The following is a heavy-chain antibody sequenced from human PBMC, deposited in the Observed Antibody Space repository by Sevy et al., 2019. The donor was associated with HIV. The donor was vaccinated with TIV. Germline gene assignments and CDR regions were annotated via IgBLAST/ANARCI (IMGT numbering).Heavy chain of an antibody. J-gene: IGHJ4*02. CDR2: IKSKTDGGTT. CDR1: GFTFSNAW. D-gene: IGHD3-22*01. Sequence: WGSLRLSCAASGFTFSNAWMNWVRQAPGKGLEWVGRIKSKTDGGTTDYAAPVKGRFTISRDDSKNTLYLQMNSLKTEDTAVYYCTTGHYDSSGYHEDYWGQGTLVTVSS. V-gene: IGHV3-15*07. CDR3: TTGHYDSSGYHEDY.